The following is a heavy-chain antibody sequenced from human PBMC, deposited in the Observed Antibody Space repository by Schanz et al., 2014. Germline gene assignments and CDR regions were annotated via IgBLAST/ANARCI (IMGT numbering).Heavy chain of an antibody. J-gene: IGHJ1*01. V-gene: IGHV3-48*01. CDR2: IATSSSTR. D-gene: IGHD3-10*01. Sequence: EVRLVESGGGLVQPGGSLRLSCEASGFDFNSYSMNWVRQVPGKGREWLSYIATSSSTRHYADSVKGRVTISRDNAKTSVSLQMRRLRVEDAAVYYCASGVHVSSLQKGLQFWGRGTLVIVSS. CDR3: ASGVHVSSLQKGLQF. CDR1: GFDFNSYS.